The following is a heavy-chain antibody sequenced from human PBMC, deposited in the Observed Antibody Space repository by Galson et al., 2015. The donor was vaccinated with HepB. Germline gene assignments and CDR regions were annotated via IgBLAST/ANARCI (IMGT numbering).Heavy chain of an antibody. CDR2: INAGNGNT. CDR3: AREGGDYYDSSGYCDY. J-gene: IGHJ4*02. CDR1: GYTFTSYA. D-gene: IGHD3-22*01. Sequence: SVKVSCKASGYTFTSYAMHWVRQAPGQRLEWMGWINAGNGNTKYSQKFQGRVTITRDTSASTAYMELSSLRSEDTAVYYCAREGGDYYDSSGYCDYWGQGTLVTVSS. V-gene: IGHV1-3*01.